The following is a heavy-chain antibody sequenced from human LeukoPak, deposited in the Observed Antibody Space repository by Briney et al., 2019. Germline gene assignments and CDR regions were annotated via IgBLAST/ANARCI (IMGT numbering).Heavy chain of an antibody. V-gene: IGHV3-23*01. CDR2: ISGSGVST. CDR1: GFRFSSYA. D-gene: IGHD1-7*01. Sequence: GGSLRLACAASGFRFSSYAMSWVRQAPGKGLEWVSAISGSGVSTYYADSVKGRFTVSRDNSKNTLYLQMSSLRAEDTAVYYCAKDERNWNYNLASQTYDWGQGTLVTVSS. CDR3: AKDERNWNYNLASQTYD. J-gene: IGHJ4*02.